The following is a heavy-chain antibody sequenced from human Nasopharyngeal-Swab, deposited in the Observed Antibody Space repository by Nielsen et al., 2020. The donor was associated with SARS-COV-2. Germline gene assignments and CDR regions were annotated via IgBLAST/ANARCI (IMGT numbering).Heavy chain of an antibody. Sequence: SETLSLTCTVSGGSISSYYWSWIRQPAGKGLEWIGRIYTSGSTNYNPSLKSRVTMSVDTSKSQFSLQVSSVTAADTAVYYCAGESAVSARRRWFDPWGQGTLVTVSS. D-gene: IGHD6-6*01. J-gene: IGHJ5*02. CDR2: IYTSGST. CDR1: GGSISSYY. V-gene: IGHV4-4*07. CDR3: AGESAVSARRRWFDP.